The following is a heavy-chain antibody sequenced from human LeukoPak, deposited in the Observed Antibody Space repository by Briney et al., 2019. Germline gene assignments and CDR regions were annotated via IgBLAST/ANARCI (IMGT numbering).Heavy chain of an antibody. J-gene: IGHJ4*02. V-gene: IGHV1-2*06. CDR3: ARTKLPCTSCLLLDY. CDR2: INPNSGGA. Sequence: AASVKVSCKASGYIFTDYYMHWVRQAPGQELGWMGRINPNSGGANYAPKFQGLVTMSSDTSIATAYMELNRLISDDTAVYYCARTKLPCTSCLLLDYWGQGTLVTVSS. D-gene: IGHD2-2*01. CDR1: GYIFTDYY.